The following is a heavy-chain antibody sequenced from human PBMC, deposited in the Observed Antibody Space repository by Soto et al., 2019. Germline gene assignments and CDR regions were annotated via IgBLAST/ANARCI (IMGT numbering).Heavy chain of an antibody. CDR3: AKGRYDFWSPYYFDS. CDR2: ITWNSRVL. D-gene: IGHD3-3*01. V-gene: IGHV3-9*01. Sequence: MRLSCVGTGLNFDDFAMHWVRQAPGKGLEWVSGITWNSRVLAYADSVKGRFTISRDNARNSLYLQMDSLRDEDTALYYCAKGRYDFWSPYYFDSWGQGALVTVSS. CDR1: GLNFDDFA. J-gene: IGHJ4*02.